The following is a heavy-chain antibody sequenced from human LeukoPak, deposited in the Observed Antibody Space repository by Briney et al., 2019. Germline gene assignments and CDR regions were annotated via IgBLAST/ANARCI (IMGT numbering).Heavy chain of an antibody. CDR3: ARSSYSSSSSV. D-gene: IGHD6-6*01. CDR2: INSDGSEG. Sequence: GVSLRLSCAVSGFTVSGFWMSWSRQAQGKGLEWVASINSDGSEGYYADVVKGRFTISRDNAKNSLYLQINSLRAEDTAVYYCARSSYSSSSSVWGQGTMVTVSS. J-gene: IGHJ3*01. V-gene: IGHV3-7*03. CDR1: GFTVSGFW.